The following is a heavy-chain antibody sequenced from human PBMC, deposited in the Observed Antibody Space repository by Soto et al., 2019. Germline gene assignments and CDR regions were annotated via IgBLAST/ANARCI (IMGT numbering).Heavy chain of an antibody. D-gene: IGHD5-18*01. CDR2: INWDGTSI. CDR3: ARDLSFTAEPFDC. CDR1: GFTFDHYG. V-gene: IGHV3-20*04. Sequence: EVQLVESGGGVVRPGGSLRLSCTASGFTFDHYGMSWVRQGPGKGLEWVATINWDGTSIGYADSVKGRFTISRDNAKNSMYLQMNSLRAEDTASYYCARDLSFTAEPFDCWGQGTLVTVSS. J-gene: IGHJ4*02.